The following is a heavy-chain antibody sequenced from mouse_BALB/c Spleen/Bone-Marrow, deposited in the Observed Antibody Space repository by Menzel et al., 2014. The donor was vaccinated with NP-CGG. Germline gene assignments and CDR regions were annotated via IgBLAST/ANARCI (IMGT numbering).Heavy chain of an antibody. CDR2: IWGDGST. D-gene: IGHD2-4*01. J-gene: IGHJ4*01. V-gene: IGHV2-6-7*01. CDR1: GFSLTGYC. Sequence: VQLVESGPGLVAPSQSLSITCTVSGFSLTGYCVNWVRQPPGKGLEWLGMIWGDGSTDYNSALKSRLSTSKDNSKSQVFLKMNSLQTDDTARYYCARALYDYDDLYCAMDYWGQGTSVTVSS. CDR3: ARALYDYDDLYCAMDY.